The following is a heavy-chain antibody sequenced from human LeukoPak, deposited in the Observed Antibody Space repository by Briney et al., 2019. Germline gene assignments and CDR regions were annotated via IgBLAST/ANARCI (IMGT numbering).Heavy chain of an antibody. J-gene: IGHJ4*02. CDR2: INPSGGTT. D-gene: IGHD2-2*01. Sequence: GASVKVSCKASGYTFSGYYMHWVRQAPGQGLEWMGIINPSGGTTSYAQKFQGRVIMTRDTSTSTVYMELSSLKSEDTAVYYCARGFQVPAAVPSHFDYWGQGTLVTVSS. CDR3: ARGFQVPAAVPSHFDY. V-gene: IGHV1-46*01. CDR1: GYTFSGYY.